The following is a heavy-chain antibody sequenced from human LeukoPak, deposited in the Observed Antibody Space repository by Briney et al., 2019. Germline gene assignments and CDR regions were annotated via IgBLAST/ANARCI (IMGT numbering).Heavy chain of an antibody. CDR3: ARREDCTDCDY. D-gene: IGHD2-21*02. CDR2: INPSGGST. Sequence: ASVTDSCTASGYTFTSCYMHWVRQAPGQGLEWMGIINPSGGSTTYAQKFQGIVTMTRDTSTNTVYMELSSLRSEDTAVYYCARREDCTDCDYWGQGTLVTVSS. CDR1: GYTFTSCY. V-gene: IGHV1-46*01. J-gene: IGHJ4*02.